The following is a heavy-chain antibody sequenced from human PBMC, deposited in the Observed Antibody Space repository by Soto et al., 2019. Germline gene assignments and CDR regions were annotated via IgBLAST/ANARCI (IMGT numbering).Heavy chain of an antibody. V-gene: IGHV3-33*01. CDR3: AREVGSGWFDY. CDR1: GFTFSSYG. CDR2: IWYDGSNK. Sequence: VGSLRLSCAASGFTFSSYGMHWVRQAPGKGLEWVAVIWYDGSNKYYADSVKGRFTISRDNSKNTLYLQMNSLRAEDTAVYYCAREVGSGWFDYWGQGTLVTVSS. D-gene: IGHD6-19*01. J-gene: IGHJ4*02.